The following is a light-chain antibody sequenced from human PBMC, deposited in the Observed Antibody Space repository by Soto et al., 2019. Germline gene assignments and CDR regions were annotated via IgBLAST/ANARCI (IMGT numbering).Light chain of an antibody. Sequence: EIVMTQSPATLSVSPGETATLSCRASQNINNNYLAWYQRKPGQAPRLLIYGASSRATGIPDRFSGSGSGTDFTLTISRLEPEDFAVYYCQQHGISHITFGQGTRLRL. CDR2: GAS. CDR1: QNINNNY. V-gene: IGKV3-20*01. J-gene: IGKJ5*01. CDR3: QQHGISHIT.